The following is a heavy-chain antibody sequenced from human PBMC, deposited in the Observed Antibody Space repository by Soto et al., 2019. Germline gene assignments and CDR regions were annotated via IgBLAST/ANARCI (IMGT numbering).Heavy chain of an antibody. Sequence: SSVKVSCKSSGGTFSSYTISWVRQAPGQGLEWMGRIIPILGIANYAQKFQGRVTITADKSTSTAYMELSSLRSEDTAVYYCARAMVWGVIAWFDPWGQGTLVTVSS. D-gene: IGHD3-10*01. CDR1: GGTFSSYT. V-gene: IGHV1-69*02. CDR3: ARAMVWGVIAWFDP. CDR2: IIPILGIA. J-gene: IGHJ5*02.